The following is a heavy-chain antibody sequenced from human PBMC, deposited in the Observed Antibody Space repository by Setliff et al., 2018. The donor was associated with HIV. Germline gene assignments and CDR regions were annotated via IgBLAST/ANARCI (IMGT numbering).Heavy chain of an antibody. V-gene: IGHV1-18*01. CDR3: ARHDGLRSVHGAFDI. Sequence: ASVKVSCKASGYTFISHGISWVRQAPGQGLEWMGWISTYNDNTNYAQKLQGRVTMTTETSTSTAYMELRSLRTDDTAVYYCARHDGLRSVHGAFDIWGQGTMVTVSS. CDR1: GYTFISHG. J-gene: IGHJ3*02. CDR2: ISTYNDNT. D-gene: IGHD4-17*01.